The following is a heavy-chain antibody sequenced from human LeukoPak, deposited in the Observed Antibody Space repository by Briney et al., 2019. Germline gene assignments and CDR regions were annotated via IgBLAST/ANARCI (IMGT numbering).Heavy chain of an antibody. CDR1: GFTFSSYS. Sequence: GGSLRLSCAASGFTFSSYSMNWVRQAPGKGLEWVAVISYPVSNKYYADSVKGRFTISRDNSKNTLYLQMNCVLLCDTAVYQCAKGHYSSSWYYGMDVWGQGTTVTVSS. J-gene: IGHJ6*02. D-gene: IGHD6-6*01. CDR2: ISYPVSNK. CDR3: AKGHYSSSWYYGMDV. V-gene: IGHV3-30*19.